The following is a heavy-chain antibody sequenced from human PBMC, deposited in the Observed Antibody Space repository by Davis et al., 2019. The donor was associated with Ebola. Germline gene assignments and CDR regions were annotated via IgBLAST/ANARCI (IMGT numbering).Heavy chain of an antibody. V-gene: IGHV3-9*01. CDR1: GFTFDDYA. J-gene: IGHJ4*02. Sequence: SLKIPCAASGFTFDDYAMHWVRQAPGKGLEWVSGITWNSGSIGYADSVKGRFTISRDNAKNSLYLQMNSLRAEDTALYYCAKDIRGSIVGATRFDYWGQGTLVTVSS. D-gene: IGHD1-26*01. CDR3: AKDIRGSIVGATRFDY. CDR2: ITWNSGSI.